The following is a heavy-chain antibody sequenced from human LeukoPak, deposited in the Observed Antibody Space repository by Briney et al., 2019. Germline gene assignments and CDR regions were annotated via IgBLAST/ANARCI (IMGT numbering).Heavy chain of an antibody. V-gene: IGHV3-7*01. Sequence: GGSLRLSCAASGFTFSSYWMSWVRQAPGKGLEWVANIKQDGSEKYYVDSAKGRFTISRDNAKNSLYLQMNSLRAEDTAVYYCASNKHGYSSSWYPLGDGMDVWGQGTTVTVSS. CDR3: ASNKHGYSSSWYPLGDGMDV. D-gene: IGHD6-13*01. J-gene: IGHJ6*02. CDR1: GFTFSSYW. CDR2: IKQDGSEK.